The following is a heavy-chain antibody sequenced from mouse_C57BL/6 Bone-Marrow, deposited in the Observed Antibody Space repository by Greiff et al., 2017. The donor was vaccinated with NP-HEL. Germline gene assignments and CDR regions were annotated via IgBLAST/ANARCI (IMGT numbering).Heavy chain of an antibody. CDR3: ARDTGSSGYWFAY. D-gene: IGHD3-2*02. CDR2: INPSTGGT. V-gene: IGHV1-42*01. J-gene: IGHJ3*01. Sequence: VQLKQSGPELVKPGASVKISCKASGYSFTGYYMNWVKQSPEKSLEWIGEINPSTGGTTYNQKFKAKATLTVDKSSSTAYMQLKSLTSEDSAVYYCARDTGSSGYWFAYWGQGTLVTVSA. CDR1: GYSFTGYY.